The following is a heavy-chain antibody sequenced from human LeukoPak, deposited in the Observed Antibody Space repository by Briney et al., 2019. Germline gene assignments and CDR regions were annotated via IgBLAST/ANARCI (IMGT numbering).Heavy chain of an antibody. CDR1: GFTVSSNY. CDR2: IYSDGST. CDR3: AKVKGNYDPPPGAFDY. Sequence: GGSLRLSCAASGFTVSSNYMSWVRQAPGKGLEWVSVIYSDGSTYYADSVKGRFTISRDNSKNTMSLQMNSLRAEDTAVYYCAKVKGNYDPPPGAFDYWGQGTLVTVSS. V-gene: IGHV3-53*01. J-gene: IGHJ4*02. D-gene: IGHD3-22*01.